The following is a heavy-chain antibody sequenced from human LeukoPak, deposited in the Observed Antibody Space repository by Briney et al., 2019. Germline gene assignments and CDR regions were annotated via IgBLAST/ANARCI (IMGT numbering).Heavy chain of an antibody. CDR1: GHTFTNYG. CDR3: ARADSSGWYDY. V-gene: IGHV1-18*01. J-gene: IGHJ4*02. D-gene: IGHD6-13*01. CDR2: ISPYNGNT. Sequence: ASVKVSCKASGHTFTNYGINWVRQAPGQGLEWKGWISPYNGNTIYAQKLQGRVAMTTDTSTSTAYLGVRSLRSDDTAVYCCARADSSGWYDYWGQGTLVTVSS.